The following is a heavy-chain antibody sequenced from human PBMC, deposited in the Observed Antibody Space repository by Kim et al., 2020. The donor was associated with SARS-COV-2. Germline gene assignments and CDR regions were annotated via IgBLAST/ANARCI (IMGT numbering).Heavy chain of an antibody. CDR1: GFTFGDYA. D-gene: IGHD5-18*01. CDR2: IIDKAYGGTT. J-gene: IGHJ4*02. CDR3: TRGLQLDY. V-gene: IGHV3-49*04. Sequence: GGSLRLSCTASGFTFGDYAMTWVRQAPGKGLEWVGFIIDKAYGGTTQYAASVKGRFTISRDDSKSIAYLQMNSLKTADTALYYCTRGLQLDYWGQGTLVTVSS.